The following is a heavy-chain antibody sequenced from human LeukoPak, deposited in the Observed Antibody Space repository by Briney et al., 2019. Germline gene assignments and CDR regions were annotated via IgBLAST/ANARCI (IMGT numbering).Heavy chain of an antibody. V-gene: IGHV4-59*01. CDR3: ARDYYGSSGAPFFDY. Sequence: SETLSLTCTVSGGSISTYYWSWIRQPPGKGLEWIGYIYYSGSTNYNPSLKSRVTISVDTSTNQFSLKLSSVTAADTAVHYCARDYYGSSGAPFFDYWGQGTLVTVSS. CDR2: IYYSGST. D-gene: IGHD3-22*01. J-gene: IGHJ4*02. CDR1: GGSISTYY.